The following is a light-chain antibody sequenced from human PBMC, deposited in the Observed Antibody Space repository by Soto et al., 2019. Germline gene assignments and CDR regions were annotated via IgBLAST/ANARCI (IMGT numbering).Light chain of an antibody. CDR2: GAS. Sequence: EIVMTQSPATPSVSPGERAALSCRASQSVNTNLAWYQQKPGQAPRLLIYGASTRATGIAARFSGSGSGTEFTLIINSLQSEDFAVYYCQHYKNWPPPWTFGQGTKVDIK. V-gene: IGKV3-15*01. J-gene: IGKJ1*01. CDR3: QHYKNWPPPWT. CDR1: QSVNTN.